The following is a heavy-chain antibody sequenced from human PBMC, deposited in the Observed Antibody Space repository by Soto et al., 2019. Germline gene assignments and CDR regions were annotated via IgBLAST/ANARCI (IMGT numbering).Heavy chain of an antibody. J-gene: IGHJ3*02. CDR1: GFTFTTYA. CDR2: ISAGGRSI. CDR3: ARSTPGNPFDI. D-gene: IGHD3-10*01. V-gene: IGHV3-21*01. Sequence: GGSLRLSCAASGFTFTTYAMNWVRQAPGKGLEWVSSISAGGRSIYYADSLKGRSTVSRDNAKSSLYLQMNSLRAGDTAVYYCARSTPGNPFDIWGQGTMVTVSS.